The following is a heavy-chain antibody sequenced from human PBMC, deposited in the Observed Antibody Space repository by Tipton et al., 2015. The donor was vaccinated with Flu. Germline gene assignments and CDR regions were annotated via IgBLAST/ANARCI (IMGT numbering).Heavy chain of an antibody. CDR1: GFTFSNYG. CDR3: ARDNYGDYAGVDY. V-gene: IGHV3-33*01. CDR2: IWYDENNK. D-gene: IGHD4-17*01. Sequence: QLVQSGGGVVQPGRSLRLSCAASGFTFSNYGMHWVRQAPGKGLEWVAVIWYDENNKYYADSVKGRFTISSDSSKNTLYLQMNSLRAEDTAVYYCARDNYGDYAGVDYWGQGTLVTVSS. J-gene: IGHJ4*02.